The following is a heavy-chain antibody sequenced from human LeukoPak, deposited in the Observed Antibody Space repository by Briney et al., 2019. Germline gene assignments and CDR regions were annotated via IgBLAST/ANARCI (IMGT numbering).Heavy chain of an antibody. D-gene: IGHD3-10*01. V-gene: IGHV4-59*01. CDR2: IYYSGST. CDR3: ARQRGFGEWFDP. CDR1: GGSISSYY. Sequence: PSETLSLTCTVSGGSISSYYWSWIRQPPGKGLEWIGYIYYSGSTNYNPSLESRVTISVDTSKNQFSLKLSSVTAADTAVYYCARQRGFGEWFDPWGQGTLVTVSS. J-gene: IGHJ5*02.